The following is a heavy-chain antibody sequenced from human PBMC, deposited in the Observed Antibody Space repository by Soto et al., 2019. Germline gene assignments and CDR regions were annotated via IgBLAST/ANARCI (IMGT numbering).Heavy chain of an antibody. CDR2: IIPILGIA. D-gene: IGHD2-2*01. J-gene: IGHJ6*02. V-gene: IGHV1-69*02. CDR1: AGTFSSYT. Sequence: SVKVSCKASAGTFSSYTISWVRQAPGQGLEWMGRIIPILGIANYAQKFQGRVTITADKSTSTAYMELSSLRSEDTAVYYCARGPEIIVVVPAEGMDVWGQGTTVTVSS. CDR3: ARGPEIIVVVPAEGMDV.